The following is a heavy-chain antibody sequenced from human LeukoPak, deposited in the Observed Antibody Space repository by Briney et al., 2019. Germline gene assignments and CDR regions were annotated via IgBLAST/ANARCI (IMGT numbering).Heavy chain of an antibody. V-gene: IGHV3-21*01. CDR2: ISSSSSYI. J-gene: IGHJ1*01. CDR1: GFTFSSYS. CDR3: ARGDYDSSAYYYGYFEH. D-gene: IGHD3-22*01. Sequence: GGSLRLSCAASGFTFSSYSMNWVRQAPGKGLEWVSSISSSSSYIYYADSVKGRFTISRDNAKNSLYLQMNSLRAEDTAVYYCARGDYDSSAYYYGYFEHWGQGTLVTVSS.